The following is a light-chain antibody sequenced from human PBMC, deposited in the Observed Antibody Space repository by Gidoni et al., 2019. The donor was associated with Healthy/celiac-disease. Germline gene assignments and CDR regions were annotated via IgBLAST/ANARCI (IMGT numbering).Light chain of an antibody. Sequence: EIVLTQSPATLSLSPGERAPLSCRASQSVSSYLAWYQQKPGQAPMLLIYDASNRATGIPARFSGSGSGTDFTLTISSLEPEDCAVYYCQQRSNWPPLTFGGGTKVDIK. CDR2: DAS. CDR3: QQRSNWPPLT. J-gene: IGKJ4*01. CDR1: QSVSSY. V-gene: IGKV3-11*01.